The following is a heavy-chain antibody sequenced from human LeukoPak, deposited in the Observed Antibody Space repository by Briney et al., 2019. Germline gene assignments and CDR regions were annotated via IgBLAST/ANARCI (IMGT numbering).Heavy chain of an antibody. V-gene: IGHV1-2*02. CDR1: GYTFTDYY. Sequence: ASVKVSCKASGYTFTDYYIHWVRQAPGQGLEWMGWINPNSGGTNYAQKFQGRVTMTRDTSISTAYMELSRLRSDDTAVYYCARRVDIVVPSWFDPWGQGTLVTVSS. CDR2: INPNSGGT. J-gene: IGHJ5*02. CDR3: ARRVDIVVPSWFDP. D-gene: IGHD2-15*01.